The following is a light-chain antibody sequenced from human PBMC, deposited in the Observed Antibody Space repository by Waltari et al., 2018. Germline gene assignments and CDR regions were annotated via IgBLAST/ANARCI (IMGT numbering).Light chain of an antibody. Sequence: EIVLPQSPGPLSLPPGERATLSCRASQAVPLNYLAWYQHKPGQAPRLLIYDASNRATGIPDRFSGSESGTDFTLTIRRLEPEDFAVYYCQQYATSPLTFGGGTKVEIK. CDR1: QAVPLNY. CDR2: DAS. V-gene: IGKV3-20*01. J-gene: IGKJ4*01. CDR3: QQYATSPLT.